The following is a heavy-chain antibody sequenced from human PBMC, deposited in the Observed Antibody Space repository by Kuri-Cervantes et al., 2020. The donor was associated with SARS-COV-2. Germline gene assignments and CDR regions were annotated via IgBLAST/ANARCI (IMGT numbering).Heavy chain of an antibody. J-gene: IGHJ4*02. V-gene: IGHV3-7*03. CDR1: GFTFSSYW. Sequence: GGSLRLSCAASGFTFSSYWMSWVRQAPGKGLEWVANIKQDGSEKYYVDSVKGRFTISRDNAKNSLYLQMNSLRSEDTAVYYCASRPYSSGWYEGIDYWGQGTLVTVSS. CDR3: ASRPYSSGWYEGIDY. D-gene: IGHD6-19*01. CDR2: IKQDGSEK.